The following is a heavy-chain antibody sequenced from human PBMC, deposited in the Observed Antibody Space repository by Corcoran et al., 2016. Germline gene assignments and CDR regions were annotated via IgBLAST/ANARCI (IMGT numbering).Heavy chain of an antibody. J-gene: IGHJ6*02. CDR2: IYYSGST. CDR1: GGSISSSSYY. CDR3: ARAVGNYYYYGMDV. V-gene: IGHV4-39*07. Sequence: QLQLQESGPGLVKPSETLSLTCTVSGGSISSSSYYWGWIRQPPGKGLEWIGSIYYSGSTYYNPSLKSRVTISVDTSKNQFSLKLSSVTAADTAVDYCARAVGNYYYYGMDVWGQGTTVTGSS.